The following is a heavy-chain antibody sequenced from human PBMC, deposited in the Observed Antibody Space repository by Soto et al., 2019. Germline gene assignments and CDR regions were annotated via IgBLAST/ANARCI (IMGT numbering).Heavy chain of an antibody. D-gene: IGHD3-22*01. J-gene: IGHJ5*02. CDR2: IYHSGST. CDR3: ASVGSDYDNSGYYLP. Sequence: KSSETLSLTFTISGGSVSSSNCWSWVRQPPGKGLEWIGEIYHSGSTTYNPSLKSRATISVDKSENQFSLRLKSVTAADTAVYYCASVGSDYDNSGYYLPWGPGTLVTVSS. V-gene: IGHV4-4*02. CDR1: GGSVSSSNC.